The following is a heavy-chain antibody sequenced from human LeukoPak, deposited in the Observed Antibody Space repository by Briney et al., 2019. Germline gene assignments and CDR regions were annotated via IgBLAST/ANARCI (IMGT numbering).Heavy chain of an antibody. D-gene: IGHD2/OR15-2a*01. CDR2: ISYDGSNK. Sequence: GGSLRLSCAASGFTFSSYGMHWVRQAPGKGLEWVAVISYDGSNKYYADSVKGRFTISRDNSKNTLYLQMNSLRAEDTAVYYCAKDVPALSHYYGMDVWGQGTTVTVSS. CDR1: GFTFSSYG. V-gene: IGHV3-30*18. J-gene: IGHJ6*02. CDR3: AKDVPALSHYYGMDV.